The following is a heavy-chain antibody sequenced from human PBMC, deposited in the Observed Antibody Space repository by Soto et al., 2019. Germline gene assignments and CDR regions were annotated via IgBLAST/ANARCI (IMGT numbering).Heavy chain of an antibody. CDR2: INHSGST. V-gene: IGHV4-34*01. J-gene: IGHJ6*02. Sequence: QVQLQQWGAGLLKPSETLSLTCAVYGGSFSGYYWSWIRQPPGKGLEWIGEINHSGSTNYNPSLKSRVTISVDTSKNQFSLKLSSVTAADTAVYYCARGHKGYYDFWSGPPRYGMDVWGQGTTVTVSS. CDR1: GGSFSGYY. CDR3: ARGHKGYYDFWSGPPRYGMDV. D-gene: IGHD3-3*01.